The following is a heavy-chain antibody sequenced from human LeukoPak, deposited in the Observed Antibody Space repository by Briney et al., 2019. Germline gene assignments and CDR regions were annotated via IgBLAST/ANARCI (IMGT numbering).Heavy chain of an antibody. CDR2: ISWNSGSI. V-gene: IGHV3-9*03. CDR3: TKTTYYDFWSGYFDY. D-gene: IGHD3-3*01. J-gene: IGHJ4*02. Sequence: SLKISCAASGFTFDNYAMHWVRQAPGKGLEWVSGISWNSGSIGYADSVKGRFTISRDNAKNSVYLQMNSLRVEDMALYYCTKTTYYDFWSGYFDYWGQGTLVTVSS. CDR1: GFTFDNYA.